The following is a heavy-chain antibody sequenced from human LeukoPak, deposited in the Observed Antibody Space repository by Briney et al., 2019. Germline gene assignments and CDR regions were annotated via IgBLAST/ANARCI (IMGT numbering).Heavy chain of an antibody. CDR1: GGTFSSYT. CDR3: ARGNDLRPYDY. J-gene: IGHJ4*02. D-gene: IGHD1-1*01. Sequence: ASVKVSCKASGGTFSSYTISWVRQAPGQGLEWKGRIIPILGIANYAQKFQGRVTITADKSTSTAYMELSSLRSEDTAVYYCARGNDLRPYDYWGQGTLVTVSS. V-gene: IGHV1-69*02. CDR2: IIPILGIA.